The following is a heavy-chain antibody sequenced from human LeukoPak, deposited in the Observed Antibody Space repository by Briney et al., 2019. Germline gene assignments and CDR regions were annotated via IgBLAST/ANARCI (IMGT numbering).Heavy chain of an antibody. Sequence: XSGDSVSSNXAXXNWMRQSPSXXLXWLGRTYYRSKWYNDYAVSVKSRITINPDTSNNQFSLQLNPVTPDDTAVYYCARDSSSWAFDYWGQGTLVTVSS. D-gene: IGHD6-13*01. J-gene: IGHJ4*02. CDR1: GDSVSSNXAX. CDR2: TYYRSKWYN. CDR3: ARDSSSWAFDY. V-gene: IGHV6-1*01.